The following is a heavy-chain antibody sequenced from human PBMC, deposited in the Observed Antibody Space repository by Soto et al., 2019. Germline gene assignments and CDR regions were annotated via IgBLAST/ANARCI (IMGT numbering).Heavy chain of an antibody. CDR3: ARVESSSSYSSYYMDV. Sequence: QVQLVQSGAEVKKPGSSVKVSCKASEGTFSSYTISWVRQAPGQGLEWMGRILPILGIANYAQKFQGRVTITADKSTSTAYMELSSLRSEDTAVYYCARVESSSSYSSYYMDVWGKGTTVTVSS. V-gene: IGHV1-69*02. CDR1: EGTFSSYT. CDR2: ILPILGIA. D-gene: IGHD6-6*01. J-gene: IGHJ6*03.